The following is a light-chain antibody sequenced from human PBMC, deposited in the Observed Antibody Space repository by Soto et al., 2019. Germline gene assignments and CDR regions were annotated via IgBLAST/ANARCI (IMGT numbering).Light chain of an antibody. Sequence: EIVMTQSPATLSVSPGERATLSCRASQSVSSNLAWYQQKPGQAPRLLIYAASARATGIPARFSGSGFGTEFTLTISSLQSEDVAVYYCLQCNNWPPAWTFGQGTKVDIK. CDR3: LQCNNWPPAWT. CDR1: QSVSSN. V-gene: IGKV3-15*01. J-gene: IGKJ1*01. CDR2: AAS.